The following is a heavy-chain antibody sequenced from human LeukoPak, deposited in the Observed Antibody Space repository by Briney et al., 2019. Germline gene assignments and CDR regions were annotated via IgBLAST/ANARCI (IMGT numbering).Heavy chain of an antibody. V-gene: IGHV1-46*01. J-gene: IGHJ6*03. CDR1: GYTFTSYY. CDR2: INPSGGST. D-gene: IGHD5-18*01. CDR3: ARDAGTEYSYGYYYYYMDV. Sequence: ASVRVSCKASGYTFTSYYMHWVRQAPGQGLEWMGIINPSGGSTSYAQKFQGRVTMTRDMSTSTVYMELSSLRSEDTAVYYCARDAGTEYSYGYYYYYMDVWGKGTTVTVSS.